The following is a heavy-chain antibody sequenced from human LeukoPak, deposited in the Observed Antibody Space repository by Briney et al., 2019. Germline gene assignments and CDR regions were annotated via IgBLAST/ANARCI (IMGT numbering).Heavy chain of an antibody. D-gene: IGHD5-18*01. CDR2: IFYTGKT. J-gene: IGHJ6*02. Sequence: PSETLSLTCTVSGGPISRSSYYWGWIRQPPGKGLEWIASIFYTGKTFHNPSLKSRVTISVDTSKNQFSLKLSSVTAADTAVYYCARDSYSYGHLGYYYYYGMDVWGQGTTVTVSS. V-gene: IGHV4-39*07. CDR3: ARDSYSYGHLGYYYYYGMDV. CDR1: GGPISRSSYY.